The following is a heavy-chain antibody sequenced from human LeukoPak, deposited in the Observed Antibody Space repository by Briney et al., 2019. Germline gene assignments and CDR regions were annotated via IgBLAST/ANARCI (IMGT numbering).Heavy chain of an antibody. Sequence: PSETLSLTCTVSGDSISSSTYYWGWIRQPPGKGLEWIGTIYYTGSTYYNPSLKSRVTISVDTSKNQFSLKLSSVTAADTAVYYCARHIVEMATITYFDYWGQGTLVTVSS. J-gene: IGHJ4*02. CDR2: IYYTGST. D-gene: IGHD5-24*01. V-gene: IGHV4-39*01. CDR3: ARHIVEMATITYFDY. CDR1: GDSISSSTYY.